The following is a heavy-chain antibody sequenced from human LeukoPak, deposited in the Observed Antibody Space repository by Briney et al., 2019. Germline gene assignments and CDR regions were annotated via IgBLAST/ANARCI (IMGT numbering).Heavy chain of an antibody. CDR2: ISGSGGST. J-gene: IGHJ4*02. Sequence: GWSLRLSCAASGFTFSRYAMSWVGQAPGKGREGVAAISGSGGSTYYADSVKGRFTISRDHSKNTLYLQMSSLTAEDTAVYSCAKIDGSYLFDYWGQGTLVTVSS. V-gene: IGHV3-23*01. D-gene: IGHD1-26*01. CDR1: GFTFSRYA. CDR3: AKIDGSYLFDY.